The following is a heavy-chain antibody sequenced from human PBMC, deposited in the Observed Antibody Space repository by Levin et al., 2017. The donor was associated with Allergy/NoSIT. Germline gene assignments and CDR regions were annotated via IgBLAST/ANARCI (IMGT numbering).Heavy chain of an antibody. CDR1: GFTFSSYG. Sequence: GGSLRLSCAASGFTFSSYGMHWVRQAPGKGLEWVAVISYDGSNKYYADSVKGRFTISRDNSKNTLYLQMNSLRAEDTAVYYCAKTLGYCTGGVCDDAFDIWGQGTMVTVSS. CDR3: AKTLGYCTGGVCDDAFDI. V-gene: IGHV3-30*18. D-gene: IGHD2-8*02. CDR2: ISYDGSNK. J-gene: IGHJ3*02.